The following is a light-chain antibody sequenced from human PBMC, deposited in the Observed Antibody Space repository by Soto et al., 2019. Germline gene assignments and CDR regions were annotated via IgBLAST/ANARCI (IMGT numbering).Light chain of an antibody. CDR2: AAS. Sequence: DIHMTQSPSSLSSSLGYIVTITCLASQSISSYLNWYHQKPGKAPKILIYAASSLQSGVPSRFSGSGSGTDFTLTISSLQPEDFATYYCQQSYSTLLTSGGGTKVDIK. CDR1: QSISSY. J-gene: IGKJ4*01. CDR3: QQSYSTLLT. V-gene: IGKV1-39*01.